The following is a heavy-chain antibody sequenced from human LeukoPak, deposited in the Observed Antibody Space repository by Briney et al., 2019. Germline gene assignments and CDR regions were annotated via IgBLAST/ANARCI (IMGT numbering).Heavy chain of an antibody. CDR3: ARGTAVFRSYYFDY. J-gene: IGHJ4*02. Sequence: SETLSLTCTVSGGSISSSSYFWGWIRQPPGKGLEWIGTIYYSGSTYYNPSLKSRVTISVDTSKNQFSLKLSSVTAADTAVYHCARGTAVFRSYYFDYWGQGTLVTVSS. CDR2: IYYSGST. V-gene: IGHV4-39*01. CDR1: GGSISSSSYF. D-gene: IGHD1-1*01.